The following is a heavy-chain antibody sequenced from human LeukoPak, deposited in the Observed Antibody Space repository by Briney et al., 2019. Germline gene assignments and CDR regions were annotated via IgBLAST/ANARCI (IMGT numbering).Heavy chain of an antibody. J-gene: IGHJ4*02. V-gene: IGHV1-8*02. CDR2: IHPDSGNT. CDR3: ARGPGIYDPLGDY. CDR1: GYTLSNYD. Sequence: ASVKVSCKASGYTLSNYDINWVRQATGQGLEWMGWIHPDSGNTGYAQKFQGRVTMTRNTSISAAYMDLSSLRSEDTAVYYCARGPGIYDPLGDYWGQGTLVTVSS. D-gene: IGHD1-14*01.